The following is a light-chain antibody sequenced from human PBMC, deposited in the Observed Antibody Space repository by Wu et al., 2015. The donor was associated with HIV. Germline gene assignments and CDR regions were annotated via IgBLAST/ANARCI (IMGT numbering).Light chain of an antibody. CDR2: DAS. Sequence: EIVLTQSPGTLSLSPGERATLSCRASQRVSSNYLAWYQQRPGQAPRLLIYDASNRATGIPARFSGSGSGTDFTLTISSLEPEDFAVYYCQQRSNRRTFGQGTKVEIK. J-gene: IGKJ1*01. CDR1: QRVSSNY. V-gene: IGKV3-11*01. CDR3: QQRSNRRT.